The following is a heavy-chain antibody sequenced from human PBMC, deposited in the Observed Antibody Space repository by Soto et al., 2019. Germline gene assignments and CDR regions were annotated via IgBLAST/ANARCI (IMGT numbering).Heavy chain of an antibody. D-gene: IGHD3-22*01. CDR1: GFTVSSNY. V-gene: IGHV3-53*01. CDR3: ARAKSYYYDSSAPFDY. J-gene: IGHJ4*02. CDR2: IYSGGST. Sequence: LRLSCAASGFTVSSNYMSWVRQAPGKGLEWVSVIYSGGSTYYADSVKGRFTISRDNSKNTLYLQMNSLRAEDTAVYYCARAKSYYYDSSAPFDYWGQGTLVTVSS.